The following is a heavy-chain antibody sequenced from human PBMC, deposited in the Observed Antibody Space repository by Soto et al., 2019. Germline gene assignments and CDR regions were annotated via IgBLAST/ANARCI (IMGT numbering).Heavy chain of an antibody. CDR3: TRDRYGDYYYYYGMDV. V-gene: IGHV3-49*04. D-gene: IGHD4-17*01. CDR1: GFTFGDYA. Sequence: LRLSCTASGFTFGDYAMSWVRQAPGKGLEWVGFIRSKAYGGTTEYAASVKGRFAISRDDSKSIAYLQMNSLKTEDTAVYYCTRDRYGDYYYYYGMDVWGQGTTVTVSS. J-gene: IGHJ6*02. CDR2: IRSKAYGGTT.